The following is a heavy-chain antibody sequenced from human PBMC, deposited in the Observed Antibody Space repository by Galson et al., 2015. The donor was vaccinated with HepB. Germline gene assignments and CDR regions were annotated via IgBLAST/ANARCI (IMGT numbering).Heavy chain of an antibody. CDR3: ARGSITMVRGVRVRGWFDP. J-gene: IGHJ5*02. CDR1: GGSFSGYY. D-gene: IGHD3-10*01. V-gene: IGHV4-34*01. CDR2: INHSGST. Sequence: ETLSLTCAVYGGSFSGYYWSWIRQPPGKGLEWIGEINHSGSTNYNPSLKSRVTISVDTSKNQFSLKLSSVTAADTAVYYCARGSITMVRGVRVRGWFDPWGQGTLVTVSS.